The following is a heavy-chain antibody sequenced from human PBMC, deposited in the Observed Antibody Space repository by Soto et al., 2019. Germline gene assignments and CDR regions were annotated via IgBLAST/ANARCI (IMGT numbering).Heavy chain of an antibody. V-gene: IGHV1-8*01. CDR3: ASFPQAYYYGLKY. D-gene: IGHD3-10*01. CDR2: MNPNSGNT. Sequence: GASVKVSCKASGFTFPNYDIKWVRQATGKGLEWMGWMNPNSGNTGYAQKFQGRVTMTRNTSISTAYMELSSLRSEDTAVYYCASFPQAYYYGLKYWGQGTLVTVSS. CDR1: GFTFPNYD. J-gene: IGHJ4*02.